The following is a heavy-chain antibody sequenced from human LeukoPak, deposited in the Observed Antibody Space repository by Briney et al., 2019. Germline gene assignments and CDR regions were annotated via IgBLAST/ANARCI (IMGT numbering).Heavy chain of an antibody. D-gene: IGHD2-2*02. CDR2: ISSSSGSTI. CDR1: GFTFSDYY. Sequence: PGGSLRLSCAASGFTFSDYYMSWIRQAPGKGLEWVSYISSSSGSTIYYADSVKGRFTISRDNAKNSLYLQMNSLRAEDTAVYYCARDYAYCSSTSCYTENAFDIWGQGTMVTVSS. V-gene: IGHV3-11*01. CDR3: ARDYAYCSSTSCYTENAFDI. J-gene: IGHJ3*02.